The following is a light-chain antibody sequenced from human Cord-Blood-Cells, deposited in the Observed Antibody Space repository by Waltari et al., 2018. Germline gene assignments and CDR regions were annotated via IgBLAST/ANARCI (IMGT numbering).Light chain of an antibody. CDR1: QSVSSY. J-gene: IGKJ4*01. Sequence: EIVLTQTPATLSLSPGERATLSCRARQSVSSYLSWYQQKPDQAPRLLIYDASNGATGIPARFSGSGSGTDFTLTISSLEPEDFAVYYCQQRSNWLTFGGGTKVEIK. CDR2: DAS. CDR3: QQRSNWLT. V-gene: IGKV3-11*01.